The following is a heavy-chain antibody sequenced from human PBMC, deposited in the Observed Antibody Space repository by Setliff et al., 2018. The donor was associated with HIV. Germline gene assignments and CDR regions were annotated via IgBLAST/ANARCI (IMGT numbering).Heavy chain of an antibody. D-gene: IGHD1-7*01. Sequence: PSETLSLTCTVSGGSISSGSYYWSWIRQPAGKGLEWIGRIYTSGSTNYNPSLKSRVTISVDTSKNSFSLNLTSVTAADTAVYFCARTNRWELLSPYFDAWGQGTLVTVSS. CDR3: ARTNRWELLSPYFDA. CDR1: GGSISSGSYY. CDR2: IYTSGST. J-gene: IGHJ4*02. V-gene: IGHV4-61*02.